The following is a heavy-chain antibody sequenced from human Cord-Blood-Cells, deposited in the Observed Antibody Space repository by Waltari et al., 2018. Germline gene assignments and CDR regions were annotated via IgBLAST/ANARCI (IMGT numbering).Heavy chain of an antibody. V-gene: IGHV4-34*01. CDR3: ARGLGGYSYGYFDY. D-gene: IGHD5-18*01. Sequence: QVQLQQWGAGLLKPSETLSLTCAGYGGSFSGYYWSWIRQPPGKGLEWIGEINHSGSNNYNPSLKRRVTISVDTSKNQFSLKLSSVTAADTAVYYCARGLGGYSYGYFDYWGQGTLVTVSS. CDR1: GGSFSGYY. J-gene: IGHJ4*02. CDR2: INHSGSN.